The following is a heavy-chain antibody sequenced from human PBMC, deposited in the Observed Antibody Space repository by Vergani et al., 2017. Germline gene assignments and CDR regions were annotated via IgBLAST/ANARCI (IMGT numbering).Heavy chain of an antibody. D-gene: IGHD6-13*01. Sequence: QVQLQESGPGLVKPSETLSLTCTVSGGSISSYYWSWIRQPPGKGLEWIGYIYYSGSTNYNPSLKSRVTISVDTSKNQFSLKLSSVTAADTAVYYCAITVEYSSSWYKGYYFDYWGQGTLVTVSS. J-gene: IGHJ4*02. CDR3: AITVEYSSSWYKGYYFDY. V-gene: IGHV4-59*08. CDR2: IYYSGST. CDR1: GGSISSYY.